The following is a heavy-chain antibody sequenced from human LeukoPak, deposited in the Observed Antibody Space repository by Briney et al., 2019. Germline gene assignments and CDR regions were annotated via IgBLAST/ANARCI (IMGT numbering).Heavy chain of an antibody. D-gene: IGHD5-12*01. CDR1: GGTFSSYA. CDR2: IIPILGIA. Sequence: PVASVKVSCKASGGTFSSYAISWVRQAPGQGLEWMGRIIPILGIANYAQKFQGRVTITADKSTSTAYMELSSLRSEDTAVYYCARIREMATIGYYYYGMDVWGQGTTVTVSS. J-gene: IGHJ6*02. V-gene: IGHV1-69*04. CDR3: ARIREMATIGYYYYGMDV.